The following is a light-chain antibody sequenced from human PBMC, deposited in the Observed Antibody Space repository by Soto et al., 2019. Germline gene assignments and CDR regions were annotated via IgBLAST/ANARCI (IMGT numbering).Light chain of an antibody. CDR2: AAS. CDR3: QHRGT. CDR1: QGISSS. V-gene: IGKV1-9*01. Sequence: DIQLTQSPSFLSASVGDRVTITCRASQGISSSLAWYQQTPGKPPKLLISAASTWRGGDPLRFSCSGSGTEFTSTVSSLQPEDLATDYCQHRGTFGQGTKLEIK. J-gene: IGKJ2*02.